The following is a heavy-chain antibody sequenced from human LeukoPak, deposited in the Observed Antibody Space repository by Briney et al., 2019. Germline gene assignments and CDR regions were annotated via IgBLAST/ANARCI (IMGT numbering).Heavy chain of an antibody. CDR3: AKASGFIGDAFDI. CDR2: ISSSSSYI. CDR1: GFTFSSYN. Sequence: GGSLRLSCAASGFTFSSYNMNWVRQAPGKGLEWVSSISSSSSYIYYADSVKGRFTISRDNAKNSLYLQMNSLRAEDTALYYCAKASGFIGDAFDIWGQGTMVTVSS. J-gene: IGHJ3*02. D-gene: IGHD3-10*01. V-gene: IGHV3-21*04.